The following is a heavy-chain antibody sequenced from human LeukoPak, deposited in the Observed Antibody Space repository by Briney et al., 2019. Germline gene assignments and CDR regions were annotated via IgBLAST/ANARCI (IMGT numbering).Heavy chain of an antibody. CDR3: GRGRGTVAIDY. CDR1: GGSISSGGYY. J-gene: IGHJ4*02. D-gene: IGHD5-12*01. CDR2: IYHSGST. V-gene: IGHV4-30-2*01. Sequence: PSETLSLTCTVSGGSISSGGYYWSWIRQPPGKGLEWIGYIYHSGSTYYNPSLKSRFIILVDTSKNQFSLTLRSVTAADTAVYYCGRGRGTVAIDYWGQGTLVTVSS.